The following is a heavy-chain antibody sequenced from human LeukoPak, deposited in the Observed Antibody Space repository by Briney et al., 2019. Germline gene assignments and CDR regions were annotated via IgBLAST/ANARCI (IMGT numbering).Heavy chain of an antibody. D-gene: IGHD4-17*01. J-gene: IGHJ4*02. CDR2: ISWNSGSI. V-gene: IGHV3-9*01. Sequence: GGSLRLSCAASGFTFDDYAMHWVRTAPGKGLKWDSGISWNSGSIGYADSVKGRFTISRDNAKNSLYLQMNSLRAEDTAVYYCARDYSTVTTFFDYWGQGTLVTVSS. CDR3: ARDYSTVTTFFDY. CDR1: GFTFDDYA.